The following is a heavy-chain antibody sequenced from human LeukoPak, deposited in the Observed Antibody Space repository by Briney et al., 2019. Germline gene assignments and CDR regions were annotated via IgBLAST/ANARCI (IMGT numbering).Heavy chain of an antibody. CDR1: GFTFSSYG. Sequence: PGGSLRLSCAASGFTFSSYGMHWVRQAPGKGLEWVAFIRYDGSNKYFADSVKGRFTISRDNSKNTLYLQMNSLRAEDTAVYYCARVLCGLATPACLIDYWGQGTLVTVSS. CDR2: IRYDGSNK. CDR3: ARVLCGLATPACLIDY. D-gene: IGHD5-12*01. V-gene: IGHV3-30*02. J-gene: IGHJ4*02.